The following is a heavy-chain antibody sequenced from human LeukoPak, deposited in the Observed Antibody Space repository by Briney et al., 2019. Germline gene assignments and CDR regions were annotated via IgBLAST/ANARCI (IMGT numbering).Heavy chain of an antibody. CDR2: IYPGDSDT. V-gene: IGHV5-51*01. J-gene: IGHJ3*02. Sequence: GESLKISCKGFGYSFTTYWIGWVRQMPGKGLVWMGIIYPGDSDTKYSPSFRGQVTISADKSISTAYLQWSSLKASDTAMYYCARSCTSTNCYLTDAFDIWGQGTMVTVSS. CDR3: ARSCTSTNCYLTDAFDI. CDR1: GYSFTTYW. D-gene: IGHD2-2*01.